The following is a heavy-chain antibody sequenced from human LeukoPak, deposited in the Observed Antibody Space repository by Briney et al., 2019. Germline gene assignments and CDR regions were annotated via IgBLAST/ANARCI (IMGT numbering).Heavy chain of an antibody. CDR1: GDSISSYY. CDR2: IYYSGST. CDR3: ARLRDYESSGYYPPHFDS. Sequence: SETLSLTCAVSGDSISSYYWSWIRQPPGKGLEWIGHIYYSGSTTYNPSLKSRVTISVDTSMTQFSLKLNSVTAADTAVYYCARLRDYESSGYYPPHFDSWGQGTLVTVSS. V-gene: IGHV4-59*08. D-gene: IGHD3-22*01. J-gene: IGHJ4*02.